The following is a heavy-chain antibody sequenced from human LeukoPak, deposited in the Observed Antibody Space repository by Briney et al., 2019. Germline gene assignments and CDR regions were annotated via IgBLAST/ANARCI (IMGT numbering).Heavy chain of an antibody. J-gene: IGHJ4*02. D-gene: IGHD6-19*01. CDR2: IKQDGSEK. V-gene: IGHV3-7*01. CDR3: ARGERFSGYSSGWYSPLWAHFDY. Sequence: SGGSLRLSCAASGFTFSSYWMSWVRQAPGKGLEWVANIKQDGSEKYYVDSVKGRFTISRDNAKNSLYLQMNSLRAEDTAVYYCARGERFSGYSSGWYSPLWAHFDYWGQGTLVTVSS. CDR1: GFTFSSYW.